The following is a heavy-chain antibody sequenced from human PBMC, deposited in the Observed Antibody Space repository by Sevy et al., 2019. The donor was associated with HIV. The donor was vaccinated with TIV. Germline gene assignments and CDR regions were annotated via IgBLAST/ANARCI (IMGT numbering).Heavy chain of an antibody. J-gene: IGHJ4*02. CDR3: ARDLPPSATVVPHFDY. D-gene: IGHD2-21*01. Sequence: GGSLRLSCTASGFSFSSYEMNWVRQAPGKGLEWISCINNDGSSIYYSDSVKGRFTISRDNAKNSLYLQMNRLRAEETAVYYCARDLPPSATVVPHFDYWGQGTLVTVSS. CDR1: GFSFSSYE. CDR2: INNDGSSI. V-gene: IGHV3-48*03.